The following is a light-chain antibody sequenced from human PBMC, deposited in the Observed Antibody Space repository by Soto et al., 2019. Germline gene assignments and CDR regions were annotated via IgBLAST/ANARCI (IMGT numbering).Light chain of an antibody. CDR1: QSVSSY. V-gene: IGKV3-15*01. CDR3: QHYNNSLPIT. CDR2: GAS. Sequence: EIVLTQSPSTLSLSPGERATVSCRASQSVSSYLAWYQQKPGQAPRLLIYGASTRATGIPARFSGSGSGTEFTLTISSLQSEDFAVYFCQHYNNSLPITFGQGTRLEI. J-gene: IGKJ5*01.